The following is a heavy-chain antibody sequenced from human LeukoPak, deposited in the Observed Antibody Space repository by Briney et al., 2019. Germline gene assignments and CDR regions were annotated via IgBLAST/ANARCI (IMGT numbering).Heavy chain of an antibody. CDR1: GFTFDDYG. V-gene: IGHV3-20*04. CDR3: ARVTAYYDSSGYSGYYYFDY. Sequence: PGGSLRLSXAASGFTFDDYGMSWIRQAPGKGLEWVSGINWNGGSTGYADSVKGRFTISRDNAKNCLYLQMNSLRAEDTALYYCARVTAYYDSSGYSGYYYFDYWGQGTLVTVSS. D-gene: IGHD3-22*01. CDR2: INWNGGST. J-gene: IGHJ4*02.